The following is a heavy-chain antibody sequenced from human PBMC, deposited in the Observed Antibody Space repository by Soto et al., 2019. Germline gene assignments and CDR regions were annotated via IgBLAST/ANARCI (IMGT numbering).Heavy chain of an antibody. Sequence: SETLSLTCTVSGGSISSSSYYWGWIRQPPGKGLEWIGSIYYSGSTYYNPSLKSRVTISVDTSKNQFSLKLSSVTAADTAVYYCARHRTSIAARSGLDYWGQGTLVTVSS. J-gene: IGHJ4*02. CDR3: ARHRTSIAARSGLDY. CDR1: GGSISSSSYY. CDR2: IYYSGST. D-gene: IGHD6-6*01. V-gene: IGHV4-39*01.